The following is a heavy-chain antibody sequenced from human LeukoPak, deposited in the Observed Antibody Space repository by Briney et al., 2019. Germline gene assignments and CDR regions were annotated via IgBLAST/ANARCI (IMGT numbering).Heavy chain of an antibody. V-gene: IGHV4-61*01. J-gene: IGHJ5*02. Sequence: PSETLSLTCTVSGGSISSSSYYWSWIRQPPGKGLEWIGYIYYSGSTNYSPSLKSRVTISVDTPKNQFSLKLSSVTAADTAVYYCARAPELLGWVGWFDPWGQGTLVTVSS. CDR2: IYYSGST. CDR3: ARAPELLGWVGWFDP. CDR1: GGSISSSSYY. D-gene: IGHD2-15*01.